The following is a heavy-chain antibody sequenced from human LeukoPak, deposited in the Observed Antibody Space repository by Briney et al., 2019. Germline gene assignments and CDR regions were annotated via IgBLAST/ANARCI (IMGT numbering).Heavy chain of an antibody. Sequence: PGGSLRLSCAASGFTLSGNAMSWVRQAPGRGLVWVSGVGSEDRTHYADSVRGRFTISRDNSMNTVSLDMNRLRLEDTAVYYCAKDLSWWAAADHWGQGALVTVAS. CDR1: GFTLSGNA. CDR2: VGSEDRT. CDR3: AKDLSWWAAADH. V-gene: IGHV3-23*01. D-gene: IGHD2-15*01. J-gene: IGHJ1*01.